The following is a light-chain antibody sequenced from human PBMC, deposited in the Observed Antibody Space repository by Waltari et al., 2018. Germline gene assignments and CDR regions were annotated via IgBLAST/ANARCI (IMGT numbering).Light chain of an antibody. V-gene: IGLV2-14*01. CDR2: EVS. CDR3: SSYTTSNAPGV. J-gene: IGLJ1*01. Sequence: QSALTQPASVPGSPGQSITISCTGTDSDVGAYNFVSWYRQHPGKAPHLSISEVSERPPGISVRFSGSKSDNTASLTIAGLQADDEAVYYCSSYTTSNAPGVFGTGTKVTVL. CDR1: DSDVGAYNF.